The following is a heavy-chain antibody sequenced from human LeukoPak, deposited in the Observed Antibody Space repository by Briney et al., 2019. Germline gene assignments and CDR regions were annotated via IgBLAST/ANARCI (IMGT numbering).Heavy chain of an antibody. V-gene: IGHV3-30*03. J-gene: IGHJ4*02. D-gene: IGHD3-10*01. CDR1: GFTFSSYG. CDR3: ALGLRGVMSEY. CDR2: ISYDGSNK. Sequence: PGRSLRLSCAASGFTFSSYGMHWVRQAPGKGLEWVAVISYDGSNKYYADSVKGRFTISRDNSKNTLYLQMNSLRVEDTAVYFCALGLRGVMSEYWGQGTLVTVSS.